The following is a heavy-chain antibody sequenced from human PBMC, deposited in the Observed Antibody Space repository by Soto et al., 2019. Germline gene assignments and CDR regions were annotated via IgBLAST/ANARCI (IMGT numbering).Heavy chain of an antibody. Sequence: QVQLVQSGAEVKKPGASAKVSCKASGYTFTGYYMHWVRQAPGQGLEWMGWINPNSGGTNYAQKFQGWVTMTRDTSISTAYMEMSRVRSDDTAVYYCARGGGITGTGGVYYYYGMDVWGQGTTVTVSS. D-gene: IGHD1-7*01. J-gene: IGHJ6*02. V-gene: IGHV1-2*04. CDR3: ARGGGITGTGGVYYYYGMDV. CDR2: INPNSGGT. CDR1: GYTFTGYY.